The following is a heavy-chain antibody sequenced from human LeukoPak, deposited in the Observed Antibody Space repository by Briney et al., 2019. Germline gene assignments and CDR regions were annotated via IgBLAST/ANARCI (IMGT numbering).Heavy chain of an antibody. CDR3: AKRGVVIRGILVIGYHQEAYHYDF. J-gene: IGHJ4*02. CDR2: ISERGGST. Sequence: GGSLRLSCVVSGISLSNYAMTWVRQAPGRGLEWVSYISERGGSTTYADSVKGRFTISRDTSLNILYLQMNNLRGEDTAVYFCAKRGVVIRGILVIGYHQEAYHYDFWGQGVLVTVSS. D-gene: IGHD3-10*01. V-gene: IGHV3-23*01. CDR1: GISLSNYA.